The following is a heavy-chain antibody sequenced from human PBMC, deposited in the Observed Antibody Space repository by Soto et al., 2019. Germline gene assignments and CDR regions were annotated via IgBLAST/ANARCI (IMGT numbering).Heavy chain of an antibody. CDR3: ASEFGELLLDWFDP. V-gene: IGHV4-31*03. D-gene: IGHD3-10*01. CDR1: GGSISSGGYY. CDR2: IYYSGST. J-gene: IGHJ5*02. Sequence: PSETLSLTCTVSGGSISSGGYYWSWIRQHPGKGLEWIGYIYYSGSTYYNPSLKSRVTISVDTSKNQFSLKLSSVTAADTAVYYCASEFGELLLDWFDPWGQGTLVTVSS.